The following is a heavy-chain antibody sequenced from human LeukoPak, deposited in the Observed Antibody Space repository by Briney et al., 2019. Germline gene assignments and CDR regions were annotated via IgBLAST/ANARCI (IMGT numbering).Heavy chain of an antibody. V-gene: IGHV1-24*01. J-gene: IGHJ1*01. CDR3: ATVVNSARQYFQH. D-gene: IGHD4-23*01. Sequence: ASVKVSCKVSGYTLTELSMHWVRQAPGKGLEWMGGFDPEDGETIYAQKFQGRVTMTEDTSTDTAYMELSSLRSEDTAVYSCATVVNSARQYFQHWGQGTLVTVSS. CDR1: GYTLTELS. CDR2: FDPEDGET.